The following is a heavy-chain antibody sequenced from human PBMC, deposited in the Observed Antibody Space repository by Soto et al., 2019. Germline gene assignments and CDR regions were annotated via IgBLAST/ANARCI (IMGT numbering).Heavy chain of an antibody. CDR3: SRSVRHLSWFDP. CDR1: GFPFSAFA. J-gene: IGHJ5*02. D-gene: IGHD3-10*01. Sequence: EVQLLESGGDVVQPGGSLRLSCATSGFPFSAFAMNWVRHAPGKGLEWVSGIGGSGASIYYADSVKGRFTISRDNSKNTVYLQMNSLRAEDTAFYYCSRSVRHLSWFDPWGQGTLVTVSS. CDR2: IGGSGASI. V-gene: IGHV3-23*01.